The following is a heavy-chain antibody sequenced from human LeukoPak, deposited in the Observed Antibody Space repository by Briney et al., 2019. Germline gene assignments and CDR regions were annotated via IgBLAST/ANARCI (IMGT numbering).Heavy chain of an antibody. D-gene: IGHD5-24*01. Sequence: GGSLRLSCAASGFTFSSYSMNWVRQAPGKGLEWVSSITSSSDYIYYADSVEGRFTIPRDNAKNSLYLQMNSLRAEDTAVYYCARDPLRRGDGYKGPEAFDMRGQGTMVTVSS. CDR3: ARDPLRRGDGYKGPEAFDM. V-gene: IGHV3-21*01. CDR2: ITSSSDYI. CDR1: GFTFSSYS. J-gene: IGHJ3*02.